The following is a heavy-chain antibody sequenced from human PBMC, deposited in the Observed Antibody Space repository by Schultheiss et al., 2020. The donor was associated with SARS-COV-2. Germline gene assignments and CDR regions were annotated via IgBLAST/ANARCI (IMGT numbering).Heavy chain of an antibody. CDR3: AKDSAGDN. V-gene: IGHV3-30*02. D-gene: IGHD3-10*01. Sequence: GGSLRLSCAASGFTFSSYGMHWVRQAPGKGLEWVAVIWYDGSHKYYADSVKGRFTISRDNSKNTVYLQMNGLRPEDTAIYYCAKDSAGDNWGQGTMVTVSS. CDR1: GFTFSSYG. CDR2: IWYDGSHK. J-gene: IGHJ3*02.